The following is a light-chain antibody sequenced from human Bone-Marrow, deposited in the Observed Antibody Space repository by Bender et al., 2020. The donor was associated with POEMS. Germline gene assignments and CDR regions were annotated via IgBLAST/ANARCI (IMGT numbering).Light chain of an antibody. J-gene: IGLJ3*02. Sequence: QSALTQPASVSGSPGQSITISCTGTSSDVGGHDLVSWYQQHPGKAPKLMIYEVSKRPSGVSDRFFASKSGNTASLTISGLQAEDEADYYCCSIRTGTTWVFGGGTKVTVL. CDR3: CSIRTGTTWV. CDR1: SSDVGGHDL. V-gene: IGLV2-23*02. CDR2: EVS.